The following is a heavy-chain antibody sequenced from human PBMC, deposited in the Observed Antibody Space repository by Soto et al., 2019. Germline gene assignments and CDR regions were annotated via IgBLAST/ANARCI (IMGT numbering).Heavy chain of an antibody. D-gene: IGHD2-2*02. CDR1: GYSFTSYW. J-gene: IGHJ6*02. V-gene: IGHV5-51*01. CDR3: ARQRVVPAAIRGIYGMDV. Sequence: GESLKISCKGSGYSFTSYWIGWVRQMPGKGLEWMGIIYPGDSDTRYSPSFQGQVTISADKSISTAYLQWSSLKASDTAMYYCARQRVVPAAIRGIYGMDVWGQGTTVTVSS. CDR2: IYPGDSDT.